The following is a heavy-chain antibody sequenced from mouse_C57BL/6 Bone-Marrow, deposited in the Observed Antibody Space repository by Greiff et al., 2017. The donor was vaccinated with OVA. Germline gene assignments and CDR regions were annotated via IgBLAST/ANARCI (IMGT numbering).Heavy chain of an antibody. CDR3: ANLWLRRRGFDY. D-gene: IGHD2-2*01. CDR1: GYTFTSYW. V-gene: IGHV1-7*01. J-gene: IGHJ2*01. Sequence: VQLQQSGAELAKPGASVKLSCKASGYTFTSYWMHWVKQRPGQGLEWIGYINPSSGYTKYNQKFKDKATLTADKSSSTVYMQLSSLTYEDSAVYYCANLWLRRRGFDYWGQGTTLTVSS. CDR2: INPSSGYT.